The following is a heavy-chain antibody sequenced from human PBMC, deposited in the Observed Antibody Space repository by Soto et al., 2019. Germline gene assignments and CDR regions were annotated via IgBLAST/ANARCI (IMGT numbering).Heavy chain of an antibody. Sequence: GGSLRLSCASSGFTFNNYGMHWVRHAPGKGLEWVSGISWNSGSIGYADSVKGRFTISRDNAKNSLYLQMNSLRAEDTALYYCAKDIAAAGSGYYYGMDVWGQGTTVNVSS. CDR1: GFTFNNYG. V-gene: IGHV3-9*01. CDR3: AKDIAAAGSGYYYGMDV. J-gene: IGHJ6*02. D-gene: IGHD6-13*01. CDR2: ISWNSGSI.